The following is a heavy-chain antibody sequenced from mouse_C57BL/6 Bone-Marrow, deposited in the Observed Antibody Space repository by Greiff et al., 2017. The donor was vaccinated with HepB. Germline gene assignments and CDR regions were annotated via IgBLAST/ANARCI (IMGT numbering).Heavy chain of an antibody. Sequence: QVQLQQSGPELVKPGASVKISCKASGYAFSSSWMHWVKQRPGKGLEWIGRIYPGDGDTNYNGKFKGKATLTADKSSSTAYMQLSSLTSEDSAVYYCASIRGRMDYWGQGTSVTVSS. D-gene: IGHD2-12*01. J-gene: IGHJ4*01. V-gene: IGHV1-82*01. CDR2: IYPGDGDT. CDR3: ASIRGRMDY. CDR1: GYAFSSSW.